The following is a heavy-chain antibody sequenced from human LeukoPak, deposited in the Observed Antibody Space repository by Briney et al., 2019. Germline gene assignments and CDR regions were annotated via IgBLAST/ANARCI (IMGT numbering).Heavy chain of an antibody. CDR2: INPSGGST. J-gene: IGHJ4*02. CDR3: AREGSGYYYDY. D-gene: IGHD3-22*01. V-gene: IGHV1-46*01. Sequence: ASVEVSCKASGYTFISYYMHWVRQAPGQGLEWMGIINPSGGSTSYAQKFQGRVTMTRDTSTSTVYMELSSLRSEDTAVYYCAREGSGYYYDYWGQGTLVTVSS. CDR1: GYTFISYY.